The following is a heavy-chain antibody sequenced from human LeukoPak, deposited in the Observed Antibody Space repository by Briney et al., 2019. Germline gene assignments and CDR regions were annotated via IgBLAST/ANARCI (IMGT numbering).Heavy chain of an antibody. CDR1: GFNLGAYR. CDR3: ARENLGSSYNWLDP. D-gene: IGHD1-26*01. V-gene: IGHV3-7*01. Sequence: GGSLRLSCAASGFNLGAYRMSWVRQAPGKGLEWVANINQDGSEKNFVDSVKGRFTVSKDNARKTVYLQMSSLRAEDTALYYCARENLGSSYNWLDPWGQGTLVTVSS. CDR2: INQDGSEK. J-gene: IGHJ5*02.